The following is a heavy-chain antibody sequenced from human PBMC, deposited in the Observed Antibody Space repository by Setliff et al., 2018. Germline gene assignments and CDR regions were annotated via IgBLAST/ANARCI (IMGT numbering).Heavy chain of an antibody. Sequence: ASVKVSCKASGYTLSNSILSWVRQAPGQGLEWMGWISSYNDITNYAQSFQGRVTMTRDMSTSAAYMELRSLGSDDTAVYYCAISTLSICSGGTCPNAFDVWGQGTLVTVSS. CDR2: ISSYNDIT. CDR1: GYTLSNSI. CDR3: AISTLSICSGGTCPNAFDV. V-gene: IGHV1-18*01. D-gene: IGHD2-15*01. J-gene: IGHJ3*01.